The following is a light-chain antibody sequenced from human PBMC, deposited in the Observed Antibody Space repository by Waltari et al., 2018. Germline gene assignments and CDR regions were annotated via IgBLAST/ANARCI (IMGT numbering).Light chain of an antibody. CDR2: DVT. CDR1: SSYGGGYDF. Sequence: QSALTQPASVSGSPGQSITISCNGTSSYGGGYDFVSWFPQHPGKAPKLMIYDVTKRPSGISNRFSGSKSGNTASLTISGLQAEDEANYYCSSYTTSSVIFGGGTKLTVL. J-gene: IGLJ2*01. V-gene: IGLV2-14*03. CDR3: SSYTTSSVI.